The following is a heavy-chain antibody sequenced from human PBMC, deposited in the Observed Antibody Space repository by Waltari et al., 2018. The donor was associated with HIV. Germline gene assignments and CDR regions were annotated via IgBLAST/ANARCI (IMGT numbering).Heavy chain of an antibody. CDR1: GFPFSTYS. CDR3: ARDYDSLSPSDY. D-gene: IGHD3-3*01. V-gene: IGHV3-21*01. CDR2: ISSSSSYI. Sequence: EVQLVESGGGLVKPGGSLRLSCAASGFPFSTYSMNWVRQAPGKGLEWVSSISSSSSYIYYADSVKGRFTISRDNAKNSLYLQMNSLRAEDTAVYYCARDYDSLSPSDYWGQGTLVTVSS. J-gene: IGHJ4*02.